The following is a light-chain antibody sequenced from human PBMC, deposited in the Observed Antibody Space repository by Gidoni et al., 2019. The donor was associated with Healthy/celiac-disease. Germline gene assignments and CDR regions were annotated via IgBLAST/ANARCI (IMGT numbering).Light chain of an antibody. CDR3: QSYDSRLSGWV. Sequence: QSVLTQPPSVSGAPGQRVTISGTGSSSNIGAGYDVHWSQQLPVTAPKLLIYGNSNRPSGVPDRFSGSKSGTSASLAITGLQAEDEADYYCQSYDSRLSGWVFGGGTKLTVL. J-gene: IGLJ3*02. CDR2: GNS. CDR1: SSNIGAGYD. V-gene: IGLV1-40*01.